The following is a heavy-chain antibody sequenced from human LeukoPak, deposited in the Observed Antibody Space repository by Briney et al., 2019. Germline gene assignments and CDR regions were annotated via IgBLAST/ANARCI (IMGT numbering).Heavy chain of an antibody. J-gene: IGHJ4*02. CDR2: IYHSGST. CDR3: ARYYYDSSGSIDY. CDR1: GVSISSTNW. Sequence: PSETLSLTCAVSGVSISSTNWWNWVRPPPGKGLEWIGEIYHSGSTNYNSSLKSRVTISVDKSKNQVSLKLSSVTAADTAMYYCARYYYDSSGSIDYWGQGTLVTVSS. D-gene: IGHD3-22*01. V-gene: IGHV4-4*02.